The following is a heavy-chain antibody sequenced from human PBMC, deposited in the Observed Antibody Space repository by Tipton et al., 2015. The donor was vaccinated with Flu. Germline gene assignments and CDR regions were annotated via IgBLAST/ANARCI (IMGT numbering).Heavy chain of an antibody. V-gene: IGHV4-61*01. CDR3: ARVVDYGDYGAFDI. CDR1: GGSVSSGSYY. D-gene: IGHD4-17*01. CDR2: IYYSGST. J-gene: IGHJ3*02. Sequence: TLSLTCTVSGGSVSSGSYYWSWIRQPPGKGLEWIGYIYYSGSTNYNPSLKSRVTISVDTSKNQFSLKLSSVTAADTAVYYCARVVDYGDYGAFDIWGQGTMVTVSS.